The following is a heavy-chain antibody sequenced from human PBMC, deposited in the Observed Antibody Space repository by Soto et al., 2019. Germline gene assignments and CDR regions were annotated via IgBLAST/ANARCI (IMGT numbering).Heavy chain of an antibody. CDR3: ARSRYNWNDLGAFDI. Sequence: RGESLKISCKGSGYSFTSYWIGWVRQMPGKGLEWMGIIYPGDSDTRYSPSFQGQVTISADKSISTAYLQWSSLKASDTAMYYCARSRYNWNDLGAFDIWGQGTMVTVSS. J-gene: IGHJ3*02. CDR1: GYSFTSYW. D-gene: IGHD1-1*01. CDR2: IYPGDSDT. V-gene: IGHV5-51*01.